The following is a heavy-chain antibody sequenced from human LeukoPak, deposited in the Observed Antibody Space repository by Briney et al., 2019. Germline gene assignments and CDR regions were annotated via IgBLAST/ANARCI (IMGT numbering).Heavy chain of an antibody. J-gene: IGHJ4*02. Sequence: QPGGSLRLSCAASGFTFSNYDMHWVRQPTGKGLEWVSAIDTAGDTYYPDSVRGRFTFSRENAKNSLSLQMNSLRAEDTAVYYCARAWRGCISGRCPYYFDYWGQGTLVTVSS. CDR3: ARAWRGCISGRCPYYFDY. V-gene: IGHV3-13*01. CDR1: GFTFSNYD. D-gene: IGHD2-15*01. CDR2: IDTAGDT.